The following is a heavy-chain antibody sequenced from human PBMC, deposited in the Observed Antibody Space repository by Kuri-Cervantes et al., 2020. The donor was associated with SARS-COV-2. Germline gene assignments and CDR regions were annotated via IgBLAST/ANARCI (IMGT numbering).Heavy chain of an antibody. D-gene: IGHD3-10*01. V-gene: IGHV4-38-2*01. CDR3: GRGLDYYYYYMDV. J-gene: IGHJ6*03. CDR2: IYHGGTT. CDR1: GSSLSSGYY. Sequence: GSLRLSCGVSGSSLSSGYYWGWIRQPPGRGLEWIGSIYHGGTTYYNPSLKSRVTISVDTSKNQFSLKLSSVTAADTAVYYCGRGLDYYYYYMDVWGKGTTVTVSS.